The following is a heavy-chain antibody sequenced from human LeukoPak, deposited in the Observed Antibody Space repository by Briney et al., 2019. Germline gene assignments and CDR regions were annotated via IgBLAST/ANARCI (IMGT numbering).Heavy chain of an antibody. V-gene: IGHV3-30*18. J-gene: IGHJ4*02. CDR3: VKDMKIKAAGYYFDY. CDR1: GFTFSDYG. D-gene: IGHD6-13*01. CDR2: IANDGRDK. Sequence: PGGSLRLSCAASGFTFSDYGMHWVRQAPGKELEWVAVIANDGRDKKYADSVRGRFTISRDNSKNTVYLQMNSLRAEDTAVFYCVKDMKIKAAGYYFDYWGQGTLVTVSS.